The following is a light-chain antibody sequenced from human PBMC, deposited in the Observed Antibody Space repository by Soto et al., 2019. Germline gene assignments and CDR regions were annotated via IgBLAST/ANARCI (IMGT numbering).Light chain of an antibody. V-gene: IGKV1-9*01. CDR2: AAS. CDR3: QQLNSYPRT. CDR1: QGISSY. J-gene: IGKJ2*02. Sequence: DIQLTQSPSFLSASVGDRVTITCRASQGISSYLAWYQQKPGKAPKLLIYAASTLQSGVPSRFSGSGSGTEFTLTISSLQPEDFATYYCQQLNSYPRTFGQGTMLEIQ.